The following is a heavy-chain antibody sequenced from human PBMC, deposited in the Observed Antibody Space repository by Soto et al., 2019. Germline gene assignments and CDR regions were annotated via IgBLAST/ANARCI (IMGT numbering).Heavy chain of an antibody. V-gene: IGHV4-38-2*02. CDR2: IDYSGKT. D-gene: IGHD3-22*01. J-gene: IGHJ4*02. Sequence: SETLSLTCSVSGYLISSGYYWGWVRQTPGKGLEWLGSIDYSGKTYKNPSLKSRVSASVDLSQNQFSLNLRSVTAADTAVYFCARDLSSGCDSNYFDYRRQRTLVAVSS. CDR1: GYLISSGYY. CDR3: ARDLSSGCDSNYFDY.